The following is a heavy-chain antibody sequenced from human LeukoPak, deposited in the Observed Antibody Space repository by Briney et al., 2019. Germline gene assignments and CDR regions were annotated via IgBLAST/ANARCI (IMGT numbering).Heavy chain of an antibody. CDR3: ARDYYDILTGYSYYFDY. J-gene: IGHJ4*02. D-gene: IGHD3-9*01. Sequence: ASVKVSCKASGYTFTSYYMHWVRQAPGQGLEWMGIINPSGGSTSYAQKFQGRVTMTTDTSTSTAYMELRSLRSDDTAVYYCARDYYDILTGYSYYFDYWGQGTLVTVSS. V-gene: IGHV1-46*01. CDR1: GYTFTSYY. CDR2: INPSGGST.